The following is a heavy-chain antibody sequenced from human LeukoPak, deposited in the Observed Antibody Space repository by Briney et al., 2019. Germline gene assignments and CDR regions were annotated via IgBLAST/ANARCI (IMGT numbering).Heavy chain of an antibody. V-gene: IGHV3-23*01. D-gene: IGHD3-22*01. CDR2: ISGSGGST. CDR3: AKTFCFSSGYSYYFDY. CDR1: GFTFSSYA. J-gene: IGHJ4*02. Sequence: GGSLRLSCAASGFTFSSYAMSWVRQAPGKGLEWVAAISGSGGSTYYADSVKGRFTISRDNSKNTLYLQMHSLRAEDTAVYYCAKTFCFSSGYSYYFDYWGQGTLVTVSS.